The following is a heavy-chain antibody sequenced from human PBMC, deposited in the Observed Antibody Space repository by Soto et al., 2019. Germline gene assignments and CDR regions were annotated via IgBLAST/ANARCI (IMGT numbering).Heavy chain of an antibody. CDR1: EFIFDDYA. CDR3: AKDSRPFIVATQSTATYFDY. CDR2: ISWNSGSI. D-gene: IGHD5-12*01. V-gene: IGHV3-9*01. J-gene: IGHJ4*02. Sequence: GRSLRLSCAASEFIFDDYAMHWVRQTPGKGLEWVSGISWNSGSIGYADSVKGRFTISRDNAKNSLYLQMNSLRPEDKALYFCAKDSRPFIVATQSTATYFDYWGQGTLVNVS.